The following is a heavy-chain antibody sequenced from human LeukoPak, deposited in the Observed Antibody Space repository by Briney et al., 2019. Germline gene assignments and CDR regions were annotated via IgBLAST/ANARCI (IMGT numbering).Heavy chain of an antibody. CDR3: ASWQMTTVTTLAFDI. D-gene: IGHD4-17*01. V-gene: IGHV1-2*02. CDR2: INPNSGGT. J-gene: IGHJ3*02. Sequence: ASVKVSCKASAYTFTGYYMHWVRQAPGQGLEWMGWINPNSGGTNYAQKFQGRVTITADKSTSTAYMELSSLRSEDTAVYYCASWQMTTVTTLAFDIWGQGTMVTVSS. CDR1: AYTFTGYY.